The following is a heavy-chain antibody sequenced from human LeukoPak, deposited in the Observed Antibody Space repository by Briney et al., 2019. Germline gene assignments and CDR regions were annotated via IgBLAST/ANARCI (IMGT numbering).Heavy chain of an antibody. CDR2: ISYDGSNK. Sequence: GGSLRLSCAASGFTFSSYAMHWVRQAPGKGLEWVAVISYDGSNKYYADSVKGRFTISRDNSKNTLYLQMNSLRAEDTAVYYCAKGGLLLPTYYFDYWGQGTLVTVSS. V-gene: IGHV3-30*04. J-gene: IGHJ4*02. CDR3: AKGGLLLPTYYFDY. D-gene: IGHD3-22*01. CDR1: GFTFSSYA.